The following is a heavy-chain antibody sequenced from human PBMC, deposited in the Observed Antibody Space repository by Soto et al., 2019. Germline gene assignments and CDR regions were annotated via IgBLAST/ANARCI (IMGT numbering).Heavy chain of an antibody. CDR2: IWDDDK. Sequence: QITLKESGPTLVKPTQTLTLTCTFSGFSLSTSGVGVGWIRQPPGKALEWLALIWDDDKRSSPSLKSRLTITKDTSKNQVVLTMTNMDPVDTATYYCAHSLAASNYGDYEPINSFDYWGQGTLVTVSS. J-gene: IGHJ4*02. V-gene: IGHV2-5*02. CDR3: AHSLAASNYGDYEPINSFDY. D-gene: IGHD4-17*01. CDR1: GFSLSTSGVG.